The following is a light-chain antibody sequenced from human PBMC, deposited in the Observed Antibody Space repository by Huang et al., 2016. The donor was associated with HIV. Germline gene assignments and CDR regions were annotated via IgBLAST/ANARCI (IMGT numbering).Light chain of an antibody. V-gene: IGKV3-20*01. CDR3: QQYGSSPGT. CDR2: AAS. Sequence: EIVLTQSPGTLSLSPGERATLSCRASHRVANNFLAWYRQRPGQAPRLRIYAASTRATGIAGRFSGSGSGTDFILTINRLEPEDFAVYYCQQYGSSPGTFGQGTKVEIK. J-gene: IGKJ1*01. CDR1: HRVANNF.